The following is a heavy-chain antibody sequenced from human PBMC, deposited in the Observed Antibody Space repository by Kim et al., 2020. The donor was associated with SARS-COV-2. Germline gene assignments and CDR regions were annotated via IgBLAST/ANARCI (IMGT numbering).Heavy chain of an antibody. J-gene: IGHJ6*01. V-gene: IGHV4-59*01. Sequence: SETLSLTCTVSGGSISSYYWSWIRQLPGKGLEWIGYIYYSGSTNYNPSLKSRVTISVDTSKNQFSLRLSSVTAADTAVYYCARASGGFGELPFFYYYYG. CDR1: GGSISSYY. CDR2: IYYSGST. CDR3: ARASGGFGELPFFYYYYG. D-gene: IGHD3-10*01.